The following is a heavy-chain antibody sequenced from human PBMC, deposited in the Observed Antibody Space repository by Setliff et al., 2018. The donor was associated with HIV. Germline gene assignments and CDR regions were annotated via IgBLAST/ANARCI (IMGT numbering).Heavy chain of an antibody. D-gene: IGHD3-22*01. CDR3: ARARGIITTFDY. Sequence: SVKVSCKASGGTFSNHGISWVRQAPGQGLEWMGGIIPILGTTQFAQKFQGRLTITADESTSTAYMVLSSLKSEDTAVYYCARARGIITTFDYWGQGTLVTVSS. CDR1: GGTFSNHG. J-gene: IGHJ4*02. V-gene: IGHV1-69*13. CDR2: IIPILGTT.